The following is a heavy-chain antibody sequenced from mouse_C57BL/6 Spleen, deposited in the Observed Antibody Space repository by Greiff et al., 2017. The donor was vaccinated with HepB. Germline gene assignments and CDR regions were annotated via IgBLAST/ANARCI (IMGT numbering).Heavy chain of an antibody. CDR3: ARASMDY. J-gene: IGHJ4*01. Sequence: EVQLQQSGPELVMPGASVKISCKASGYSFTGYYMNWVKQSPEKGLEWMGEINPTTGFTTYNQKFKAKSTLTIDKSSSTAYMQLKSLTSEDSAVYYCARASMDYWGKGTSVTVSS. CDR2: INPTTGFT. V-gene: IGHV1-42*01. CDR1: GYSFTGYY.